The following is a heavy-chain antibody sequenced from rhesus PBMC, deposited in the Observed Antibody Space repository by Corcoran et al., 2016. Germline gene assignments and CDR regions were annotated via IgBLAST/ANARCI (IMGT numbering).Heavy chain of an antibody. J-gene: IGHJ4*01. Sequence: QVQLQESGPGVVKPSETLSLTCAVSGGSISDSYRWSWIRQPPGKGLEWIWYIYGRSTSTNYNPSLKSRVTISKDTSQTQFSLKLSSVTAADTAVYYCARELTWFFDYWGQGVLVTVSS. CDR2: IYGRSTST. CDR3: ARELTWFFDY. CDR1: GGSISDSYR. V-gene: IGHV4S10*01. D-gene: IGHD1-38*01.